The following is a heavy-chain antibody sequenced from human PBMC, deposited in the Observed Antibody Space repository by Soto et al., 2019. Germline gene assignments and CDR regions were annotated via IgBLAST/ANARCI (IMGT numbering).Heavy chain of an antibody. CDR2: ISSSSSYI. CDR1: GFTFSSYS. CDR3: ATGYSYGYFDY. Sequence: EGSLRLSCAASGFTFSSYSMNWVRQAPGKGLEWVSSISSSSSYIYYADSVKGRFTISRDNAKNSLYLQMNSLRAEDTAVYYCATGYSYGYFDYWGQGTLVAVSS. J-gene: IGHJ4*02. D-gene: IGHD5-18*01. V-gene: IGHV3-21*01.